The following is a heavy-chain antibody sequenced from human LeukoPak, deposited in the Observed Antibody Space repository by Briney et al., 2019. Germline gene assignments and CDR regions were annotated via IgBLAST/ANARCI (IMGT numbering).Heavy chain of an antibody. CDR2: SIPIFGTT. J-gene: IGHJ4*02. Sequence: SGKGSCKASGGTFTSYAITWVRQAPGQGLEWMGRSIPIFGTTKNAQKFQGRVTITTYESTSTTYMDMSSLRSEDTAVYYCAREDCSGGSCYYGGPFDYWGQGTLVTVSS. CDR1: GGTFTSYA. V-gene: IGHV1-69*05. D-gene: IGHD2-15*01. CDR3: AREDCSGGSCYYGGPFDY.